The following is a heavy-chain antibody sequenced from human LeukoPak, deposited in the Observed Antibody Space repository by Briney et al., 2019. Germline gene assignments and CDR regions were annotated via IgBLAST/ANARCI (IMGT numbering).Heavy chain of an antibody. CDR3: ARDWGITHGAALGHFDY. D-gene: IGHD3-16*01. CDR1: GGSISSSSYY. CDR2: IYYSGST. V-gene: IGHV4-39*07. J-gene: IGHJ4*02. Sequence: ASETLSLTCTVSGGSISSSSYYWGWIRQPPGKGLEWIGSIYYSGSTYYNPSLKSRVTISVDTSKNQFSLKLSSVTAADTAVYYCARDWGITHGAALGHFDYWGQGTLVTVSS.